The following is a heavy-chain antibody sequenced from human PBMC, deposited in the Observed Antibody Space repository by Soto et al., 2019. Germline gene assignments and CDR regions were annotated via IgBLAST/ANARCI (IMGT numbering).Heavy chain of an antibody. CDR1: GYNFMPCG. J-gene: IGHJ4*02. CDR2: ISPWKGNT. V-gene: IGHV1-18*04. Sequence: ASVKVSCEASGYNFMPCGVNWVRQAPGQGLEWMGWISPWKGNTNYAQSFQGRVTMTTDTSTSTAYMELRSLTSDDTAVYYCARDLDPSGSYYTDYWGPGTLVTVSS. CDR3: ARDLDPSGSYYTDY. D-gene: IGHD3-10*01.